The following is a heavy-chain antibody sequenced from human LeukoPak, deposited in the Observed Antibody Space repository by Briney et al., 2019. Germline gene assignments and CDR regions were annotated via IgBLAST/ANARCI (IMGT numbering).Heavy chain of an antibody. D-gene: IGHD2-2*01. Sequence: PSETLSLTCTVSGGSISSYYWSWIRQPPGKGLEWIGYIYPSGSTNYNPSLKSRVTISVDTSKNQFSLKLSSVTAADTAVYYCARQYCSSTSCSELDWFDPWGQGTLVTVSS. J-gene: IGHJ5*02. V-gene: IGHV4-4*09. CDR2: IYPSGST. CDR3: ARQYCSSTSCSELDWFDP. CDR1: GGSISSYY.